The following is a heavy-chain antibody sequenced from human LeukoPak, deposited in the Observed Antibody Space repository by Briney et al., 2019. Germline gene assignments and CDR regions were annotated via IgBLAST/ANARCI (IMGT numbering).Heavy chain of an antibody. Sequence: GGSLRLSCAASGFTFSSYGMHWVRQAPGKGLEWVAVISYDGSNKYYADSVKGRFTISRDNSKNTLYLQMNSLRAEDTAVYYCAKARDYYGSGSSFDYWGQGTLVTVSS. CDR1: GFTFSSYG. J-gene: IGHJ4*02. CDR2: ISYDGSNK. V-gene: IGHV3-30*18. CDR3: AKARDYYGSGSSFDY. D-gene: IGHD3-10*01.